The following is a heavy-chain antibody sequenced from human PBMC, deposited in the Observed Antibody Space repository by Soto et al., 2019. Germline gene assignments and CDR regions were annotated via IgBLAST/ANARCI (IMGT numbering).Heavy chain of an antibody. Sequence: ASVKVSCKVSGYTLTELAMHWVRQAPGKGLEWMGGFDPEDGEAIYAQKFQGRVTMTEDTSTDTAYMELSSLRSEDTAVYYCAADPVDTAMVPGDYWGQGTLVTVSS. CDR3: AADPVDTAMVPGDY. V-gene: IGHV1-24*01. CDR2: FDPEDGEA. D-gene: IGHD5-18*01. CDR1: GYTLTELA. J-gene: IGHJ4*02.